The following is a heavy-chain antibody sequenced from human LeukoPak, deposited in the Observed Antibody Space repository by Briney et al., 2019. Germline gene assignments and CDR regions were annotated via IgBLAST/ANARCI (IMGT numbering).Heavy chain of an antibody. CDR1: GFTFSSYA. CDR2: MSGSGGST. V-gene: IGHV3-23*01. Sequence: GGSLRLSCAASGFTFSSYAMSWVRQAPGKGLEWVSGMSGSGGSTYYADSVKGRFTISRDNSKNTLYLQMNTLRAEDTAVYYCARDHEIYDSGSDWYFDLWGRGTLVTVSS. J-gene: IGHJ2*01. CDR3: ARDHEIYDSGSDWYFDL. D-gene: IGHD3-10*01.